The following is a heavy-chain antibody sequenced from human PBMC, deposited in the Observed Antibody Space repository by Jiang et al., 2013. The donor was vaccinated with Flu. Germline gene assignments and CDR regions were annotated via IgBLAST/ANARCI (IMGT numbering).Heavy chain of an antibody. CDR3: ARDCGGDRLDCYGMDV. CDR1: GFTFSSYD. V-gene: IGHV3-13*01. D-gene: IGHD2-21*02. Sequence: VQLLESGGGLVQPGGSLRLSCAASGFTFSSYDMHWVRQATGKGLEWVSAIGTAGDTYYPGSVKGRFTISRENAKNSLYLQMNSLRAGDTAVYYCARDCGGDRLDCYGMDVWGQGTTVTVSS. J-gene: IGHJ6*02. CDR2: IGTAGDT.